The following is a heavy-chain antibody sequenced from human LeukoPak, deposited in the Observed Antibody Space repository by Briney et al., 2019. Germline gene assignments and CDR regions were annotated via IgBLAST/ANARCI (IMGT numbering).Heavy chain of an antibody. V-gene: IGHV3-11*01. J-gene: IGHJ6*03. CDR1: GFTFSDCY. D-gene: IGHD2-15*01. Sequence: GGSLRLSCAASGFTFSDCYMNWIRQAPGKGLEWVSYISSSGNTIYYADSVKGRFTISRDNAKNSLYVQMSSLRAEDTAVYYCARGAGSRYCTGGSCYSGYYYYYMDVWGKGTTVTVSS. CDR2: ISSSGNTI. CDR3: ARGAGSRYCTGGSCYSGYYYYYMDV.